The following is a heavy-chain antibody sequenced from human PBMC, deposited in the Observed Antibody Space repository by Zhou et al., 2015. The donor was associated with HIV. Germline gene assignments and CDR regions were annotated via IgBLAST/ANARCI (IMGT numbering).Heavy chain of an antibody. CDR3: ARFCSSTSCYAGGYYYYMDV. J-gene: IGHJ6*03. CDR2: IIPIFGTA. D-gene: IGHD2-2*01. CDR1: GGTFSSYA. Sequence: QVQLVQSGAEVKKPGSSVKVFCKASGGTFSSYAISWVRQAPGQGLEWMGGIIPIFGTANYAQKFQGRVTITADESTSTAYMELSSLRSEDTAVYYCARFCSSTSCYAGGYYYYMDVWGKGTTVTVSS. V-gene: IGHV1-69*01.